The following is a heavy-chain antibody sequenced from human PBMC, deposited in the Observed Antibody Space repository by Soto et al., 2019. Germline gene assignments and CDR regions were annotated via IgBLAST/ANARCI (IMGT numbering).Heavy chain of an antibody. V-gene: IGHV5-51*01. CDR3: ARTPGIAAAHNWFDP. CDR1: GYSFTSYW. J-gene: IGHJ5*02. CDR2: IYPGDSDT. D-gene: IGHD6-13*01. Sequence: PGESLKISCKGSGYSFTSYWIGWVRQMPGKGLEWMGIIYPGDSDTRYSPSFQGQVTISADKSISTAYLQWSSLKASDTAMYYCARTPGIAAAHNWFDPWGQGTLVTVSS.